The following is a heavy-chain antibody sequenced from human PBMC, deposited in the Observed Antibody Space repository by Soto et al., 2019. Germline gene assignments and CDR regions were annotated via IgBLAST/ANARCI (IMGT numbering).Heavy chain of an antibody. J-gene: IGHJ4*02. D-gene: IGHD5-18*01. CDR2: INDGASHK. Sequence: PGGSLRLSCAVSGFTFRSSPMSWVRRAPGKGLEWIAGINDGASHKHYADSVRGRFTISRDNSKNTLHLQMNSLRAEDTAVYYCERIGYGYSYGGGVEPWGQGTLVTVSS. V-gene: IGHV3-30-3*01. CDR1: GFTFRSSP. CDR3: ERIGYGYSYGGGVEP.